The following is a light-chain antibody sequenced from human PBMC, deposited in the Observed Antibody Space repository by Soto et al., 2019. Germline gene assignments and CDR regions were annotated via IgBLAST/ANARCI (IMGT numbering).Light chain of an antibody. V-gene: IGKV3-11*01. CDR1: QSVASY. Sequence: EIVLTQSPATLSLSPGERATLSCRASQSVASYLAWYQQRPGQAPRLLIYDVSNRAIGIPARFSGSGSGTDFTLTISSLEPEDFAVYYCKQRSSWPLTFGGGTKVDIK. J-gene: IGKJ4*01. CDR2: DVS. CDR3: KQRSSWPLT.